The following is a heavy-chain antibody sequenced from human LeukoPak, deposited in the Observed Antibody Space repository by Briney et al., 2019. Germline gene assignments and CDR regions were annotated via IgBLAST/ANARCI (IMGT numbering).Heavy chain of an antibody. Sequence: GGSLRLSCAASGFTFDDYAMHWVRQPPGKGLEWVSGISWNSGSIGYADSVKGRFTISRDNAKNSLYLEMNRLRAEDTALYYCAKDKDTTFYYYMDVWGKGTTVTISS. CDR1: GFTFDDYA. J-gene: IGHJ6*03. CDR3: AKDKDTTFYYYMDV. D-gene: IGHD2-15*01. V-gene: IGHV3-9*01. CDR2: ISWNSGSI.